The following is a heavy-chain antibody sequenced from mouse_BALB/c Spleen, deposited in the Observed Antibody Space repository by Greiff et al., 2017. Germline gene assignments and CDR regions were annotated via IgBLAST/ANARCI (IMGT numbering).Heavy chain of an antibody. V-gene: IGHV5-17*02. CDR3: ARYDGYVGYFDY. CDR2: ISSGSSTI. J-gene: IGHJ2*01. Sequence: EVQGVESGGGLVQPGGSRKLSCAASGFTFSSFGMHWVRQAPEKGLEWVAYISSGSSTIYYADTVKGRFTISRDNPKNTLFLQMTSLRSEDTAMYYCARYDGYVGYFDYWGQGTTLTVSS. CDR1: GFTFSSFG. D-gene: IGHD1-2*01.